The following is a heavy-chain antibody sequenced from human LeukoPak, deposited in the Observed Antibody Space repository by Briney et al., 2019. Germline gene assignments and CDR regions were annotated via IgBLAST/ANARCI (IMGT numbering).Heavy chain of an antibody. CDR2: ISYDGSNK. CDR1: GFTFSSYG. J-gene: IGHJ6*02. V-gene: IGHV3-30*18. Sequence: GGSLRLSCAASGFTFSSYGMHWVRQAPGKGLEWVAVISYDGSNKYYADSVKGRFTISRDNSKNTLYLQMNSLRAEDTAVYYCANAPPVAVDYYYGMDVWGQGTTVTVSS. CDR3: ANAPPVAVDYYYGMDV. D-gene: IGHD6-19*01.